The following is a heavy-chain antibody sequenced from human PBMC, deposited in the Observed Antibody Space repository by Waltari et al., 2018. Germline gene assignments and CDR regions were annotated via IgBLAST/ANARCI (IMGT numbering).Heavy chain of an antibody. CDR2: INSGGSST. V-gene: IGHV3-74*01. CDR1: GFTFSSYW. D-gene: IGHD4-17*01. CDR3: ARVTVTTPWNFDF. Sequence: EVQLVESGGGSVQPGGSLRLSCEASGFTFSSYWMHWVRQAPGKGLMCVSRINSGGSSTTYADSVKGRFTISRDNAKNTLYLQMNSLRAEDTAVYYCARVTVTTPWNFDFWGQGTLVTVSS. J-gene: IGHJ4*02.